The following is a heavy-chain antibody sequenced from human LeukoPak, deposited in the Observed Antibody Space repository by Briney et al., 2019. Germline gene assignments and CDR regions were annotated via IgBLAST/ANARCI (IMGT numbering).Heavy chain of an antibody. CDR3: AREVFAGPFDY. CDR2: ISYDGSNK. V-gene: IGHV3-30-3*01. Sequence: AGSLTLSCAASGFTFSSYAMPWVRQAPGKGLEWVAVISYDGSNKYYADSVKGRFTISRDNSKNTLYLQMNSLRAEDTAVYYCAREVFAGPFDYWGQGTLVTVSS. D-gene: IGHD6-13*01. CDR1: GFTFSSYA. J-gene: IGHJ4*02.